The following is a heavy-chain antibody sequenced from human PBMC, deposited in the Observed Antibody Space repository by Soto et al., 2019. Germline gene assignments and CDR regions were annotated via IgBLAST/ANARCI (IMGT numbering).Heavy chain of an antibody. D-gene: IGHD3-3*01. Sequence: PSETLSLTCTVNGHSISSYFLSWIRPPTEKVLKRSREIYYRESSNYKPSQKSRVTITVDTSKNHFFLKLSSVTAAVTAVYYCARVPFFYPGMDVWGQGTTVTVSS. CDR1: GHSISSYF. CDR3: ARVPFFYPGMDV. J-gene: IGHJ6*02. CDR2: IYYRESS. V-gene: IGHV4-59*01.